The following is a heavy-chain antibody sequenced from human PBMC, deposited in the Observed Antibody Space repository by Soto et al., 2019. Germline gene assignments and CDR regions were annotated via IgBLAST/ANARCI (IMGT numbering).Heavy chain of an antibody. J-gene: IGHJ4*02. D-gene: IGHD3-3*01. Sequence: GGFLRLSCAASGFTFSSYAMSWVRQAPGKGLEWVSAISGSGGSTYYADSVKGRFTISRDNSKNTLYLQMNSLRAEDTAVYYCAGYYDFWSGSKYYFDYWGQGTLVTVSS. CDR3: AGYYDFWSGSKYYFDY. V-gene: IGHV3-23*01. CDR1: GFTFSSYA. CDR2: ISGSGGST.